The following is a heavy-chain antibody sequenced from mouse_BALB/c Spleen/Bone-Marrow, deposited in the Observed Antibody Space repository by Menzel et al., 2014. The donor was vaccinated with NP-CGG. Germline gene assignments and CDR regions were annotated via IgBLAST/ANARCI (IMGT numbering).Heavy chain of an antibody. CDR3: ARLLDAMDY. CDR1: GYTFTSYW. J-gene: IGHJ4*01. Sequence: VQLQQSGAELVKPGASVKLSCKTSGYTFTSYWIQWVKQRPGQGLGWIGEIFPGTGTTYYNEKFKGKATLTIDTSSSTAYMQLSSLTSEDSAVYFCARLLDAMDYWGQGTSVTVSS. V-gene: IGHV1S132*01. CDR2: IFPGTGTT.